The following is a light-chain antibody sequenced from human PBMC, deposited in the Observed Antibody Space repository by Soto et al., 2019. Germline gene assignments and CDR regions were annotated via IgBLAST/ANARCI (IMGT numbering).Light chain of an antibody. Sequence: SYELTQPPSVSVAPGKTARITCGENNIGSKTVHWYQQKPGQAPILVIYYDNDRPSGIPERFSGSNSGNTATLTISRVEAGDEADYYCQVWDSSSDHPYVVFGGGTKLTVL. CDR1: NIGSKT. CDR2: YDN. J-gene: IGLJ2*01. V-gene: IGLV3-21*04. CDR3: QVWDSSSDHPYVV.